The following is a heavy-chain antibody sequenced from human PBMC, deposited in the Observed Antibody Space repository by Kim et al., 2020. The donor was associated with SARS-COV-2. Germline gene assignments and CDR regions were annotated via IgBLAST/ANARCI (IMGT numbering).Heavy chain of an antibody. V-gene: IGHV3-30*01. CDR3: ARESGDYYGMDV. D-gene: IGHD3-10*01. J-gene: IGHJ6*02. Sequence: YSADSVKGRFTISRDNSKNTLYLQMNSLRAEDTAVYYCARESGDYYGMDVWGQGTTVTVSS.